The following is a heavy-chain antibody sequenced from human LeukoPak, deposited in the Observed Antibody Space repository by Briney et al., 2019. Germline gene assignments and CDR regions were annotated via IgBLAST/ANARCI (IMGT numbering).Heavy chain of an antibody. Sequence: SETLSLTCTVSGGSISSYYWSWIRQPPGKGLEWIGYIYYSGSTNYNPSLKSRATISVDTSKNQFSLKLSSVTAADTAVYYCARQSSGRKPYFDYWGQGTLVTVSS. J-gene: IGHJ4*02. CDR2: IYYSGST. V-gene: IGHV4-59*08. CDR1: GGSISSYY. D-gene: IGHD6-19*01. CDR3: ARQSSGRKPYFDY.